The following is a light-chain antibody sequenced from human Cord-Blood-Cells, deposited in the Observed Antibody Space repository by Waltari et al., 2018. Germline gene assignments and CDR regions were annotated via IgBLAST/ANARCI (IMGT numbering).Light chain of an antibody. CDR1: QGVSNN. J-gene: IGKJ1*01. V-gene: IGKV3-15*01. CDR2: GVS. Sequence: EIVLTQSPATLSVSPGERAPLSCRASQGVSNNLAWYQQKPGQAPRLLIYGVSTRATGIPARFSGSGSGTEFTLTISSLQSEDFAVYYCQQYNNWPRTFGQGTKVEIK. CDR3: QQYNNWPRT.